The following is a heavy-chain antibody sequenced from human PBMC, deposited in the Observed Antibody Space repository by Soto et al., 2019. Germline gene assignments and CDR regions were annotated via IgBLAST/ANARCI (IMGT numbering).Heavy chain of an antibody. CDR3: AREDPPSSSFGY. V-gene: IGHV4-59*01. CDR1: GGSISSYY. J-gene: IGHJ4*02. Sequence: PSETLTLTCTVSGGSISSYYWSWIRQPPGKGLEWIGYIYYSGSTNYNPSLKSRVTISVDTSKNQFSLKLSSVTAADTAVYYCAREDPPSSSFGYWGQGTLVTV. CDR2: IYYSGST.